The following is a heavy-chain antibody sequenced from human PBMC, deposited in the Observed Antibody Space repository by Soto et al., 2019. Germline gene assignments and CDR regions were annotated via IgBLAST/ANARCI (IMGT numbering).Heavy chain of an antibody. J-gene: IGHJ3*02. CDR1: GYTFTSYG. Sequence: QVQLVQSGAEVKKPGASVKVSRKASGYTFTSYGSSWVRQAPGQGLEWMGWISAYNGNTNYAQKLQGRVTMTTDTSTSTAYMELRSLRSDDTAVYYCARDVTMVRGADHDAFDIWGQGTMVTVSS. CDR3: ARDVTMVRGADHDAFDI. V-gene: IGHV1-18*01. CDR2: ISAYNGNT. D-gene: IGHD3-10*01.